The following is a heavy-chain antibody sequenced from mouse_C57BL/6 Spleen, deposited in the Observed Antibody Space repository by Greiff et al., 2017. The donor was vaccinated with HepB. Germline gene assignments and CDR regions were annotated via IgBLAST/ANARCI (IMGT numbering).Heavy chain of an antibody. Sequence: QVQLQQSGPELVKPGASVKISCKASGYAFSSSWMNWVKQRPGKGLEWIGRIYPGDGDTNYNGKFKGKATLTADKSSSTAYMQLSSLTSEDSAVYFCAWSNYGYFDVWGTGTTVTVSS. CDR3: AWSNYGYFDV. CDR2: IYPGDGDT. J-gene: IGHJ1*03. CDR1: GYAFSSSW. D-gene: IGHD2-5*01. V-gene: IGHV1-82*01.